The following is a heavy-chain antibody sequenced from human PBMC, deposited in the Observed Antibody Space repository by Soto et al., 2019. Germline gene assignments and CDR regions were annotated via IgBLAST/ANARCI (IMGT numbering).Heavy chain of an antibody. D-gene: IGHD3-9*01. CDR2: IYYSGST. CDR1: GGSISSSSYY. Sequence: PSETLSLTCTVSGGSISSSSYYWGWIRQPPGKGLEWIGSIYYSGSTYYNPSLKSRVTISVDTSKNQFSLKLSSVTAADTAVYYCARPLYDILTGHYYFDYWGQGTLVTVSS. CDR3: ARPLYDILTGHYYFDY. V-gene: IGHV4-39*01. J-gene: IGHJ4*02.